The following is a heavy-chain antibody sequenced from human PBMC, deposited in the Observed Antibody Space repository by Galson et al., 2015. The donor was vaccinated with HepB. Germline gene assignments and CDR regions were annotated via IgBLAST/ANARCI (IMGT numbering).Heavy chain of an antibody. D-gene: IGHD3-10*01. V-gene: IGHV1-8*01. CDR1: GYTFTSYA. CDR2: MNPNSGNT. J-gene: IGHJ6*02. CDR3: ARAVTVVRCVPGMDV. Sequence: SVKVSCKASGYTFTSYAIHWVRQATGQRLEWMGWMNPNSGNTGHSQKFQGRVTMTRDTSTSTVYMELSSLRSEDTAVYYCARAVTVVRCVPGMDVWGQGTVVTVSS.